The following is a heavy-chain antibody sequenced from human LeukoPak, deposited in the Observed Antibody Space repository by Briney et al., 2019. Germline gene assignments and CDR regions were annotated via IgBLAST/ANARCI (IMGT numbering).Heavy chain of an antibody. CDR1: GGSFSGYY. D-gene: IGHD2-2*01. Sequence: PSETLSLTCAVYGGSFSGYYWNWIRQPPGKGLEWIGEINHSGSTNYSPSLKRRVTISVDTSKNQFSLQVSSVTAADTAVYYCAGQYRLLSGYFDPWGQGTLVTVSS. V-gene: IGHV4-34*01. J-gene: IGHJ5*02. CDR2: INHSGST. CDR3: AGQYRLLSGYFDP.